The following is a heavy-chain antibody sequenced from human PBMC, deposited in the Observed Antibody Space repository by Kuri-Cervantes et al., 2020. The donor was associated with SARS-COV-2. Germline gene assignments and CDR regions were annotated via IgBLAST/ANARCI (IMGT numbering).Heavy chain of an antibody. CDR3: AKAPRPHWDGGNSGDY. Sequence: GGSLRLSCAASGFTFSTYAMSWVRQAPGKGLEWVSAIRGSGGSGYYADSVKGRFTISRDNSKNTLYLQMNSLRPEDTAVYYCAKAPRPHWDGGNSGDYWGQGTLVTVSS. J-gene: IGHJ4*02. CDR1: GFTFSTYA. V-gene: IGHV3-23*01. CDR2: IRGSGGSG. D-gene: IGHD4-23*01.